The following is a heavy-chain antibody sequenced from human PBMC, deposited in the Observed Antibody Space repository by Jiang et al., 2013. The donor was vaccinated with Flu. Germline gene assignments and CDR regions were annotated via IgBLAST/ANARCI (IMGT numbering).Heavy chain of an antibody. J-gene: IGHJ3*02. CDR2: MNPNSGNT. V-gene: IGHV1-8*01. D-gene: IGHD1-7*01. CDR3: ARVRAYNWNYEDAFDI. Sequence: SGAEVKKPGASVKVSCKASGYTFTSYDINWVRQATGQGLEWMGWMNPNSGNTGYAQKFQGRVTMTRNTSISTAYMELSSLRSEDTAVYYCARVRAYNWNYEDAFDIWGQGTMVTVSS. CDR1: GYTFTSYD.